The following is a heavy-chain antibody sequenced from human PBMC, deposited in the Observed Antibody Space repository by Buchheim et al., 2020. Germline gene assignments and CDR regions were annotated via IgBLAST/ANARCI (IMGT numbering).Heavy chain of an antibody. CDR2: ISISGGYT. CDR3: ARASVGDSRSWSTEGLDP. V-gene: IGHV3-11*06. CDR1: GFTFSDYY. Sequence: QVQLVESGGGLVKPGGSLRLSCEASGFTFSDYYMTWIRQAPGKGLEWVSRISISGGYTKYADSVKGRFTISRDIAKNSLYLQMNSLRVEDTAVYYCARASVGDSRSWSTEGLDPWGQGT. J-gene: IGHJ5*02. D-gene: IGHD6-13*01.